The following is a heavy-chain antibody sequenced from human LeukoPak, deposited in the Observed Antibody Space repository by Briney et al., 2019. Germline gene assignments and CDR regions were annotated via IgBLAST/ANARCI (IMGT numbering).Heavy chain of an antibody. J-gene: IGHJ4*02. V-gene: IGHV1-69*05. CDR2: IIPIFGTA. Sequence: GALVKVSCKASGGTFSSYAISLVRQAPGQGLEWMGWIIPIFGTANYAQKFQGRVTITTDESTSTAYMELSSLRSEDTAVYYCARDHGYGGYAEITYYFDYWGQGTLVTVSS. D-gene: IGHD5-12*01. CDR1: GGTFSSYA. CDR3: ARDHGYGGYAEITYYFDY.